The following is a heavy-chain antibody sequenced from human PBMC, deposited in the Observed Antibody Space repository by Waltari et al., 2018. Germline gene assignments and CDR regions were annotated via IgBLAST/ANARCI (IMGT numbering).Heavy chain of an antibody. V-gene: IGHV3-53*01. D-gene: IGHD4-17*01. Sequence: EVQLVESGGGLIQPGGSLRLSCAASGFTVRSNYMRWVRQAPGKGLEWVSVIYSGGNTYYADSVKGRFTISRDSSKNTLYLQMNSLRAEDTAFYYCARSDYGDYGIDWGQGTLVTVSS. CDR3: ARSDYGDYGID. J-gene: IGHJ4*02. CDR2: IYSGGNT. CDR1: GFTVRSNY.